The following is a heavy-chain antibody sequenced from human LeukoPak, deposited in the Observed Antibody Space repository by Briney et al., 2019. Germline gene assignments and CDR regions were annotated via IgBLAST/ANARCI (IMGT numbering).Heavy chain of an antibody. Sequence: QPGGSLRLSCAASGFTFSSYGMHWVRQAPGKGLEWVAVISYDGSNKYYADSVKGRFTISRDNSKNTLYLQMNSLRAEDTAVYYCAKAFRYYYDSSGYLLHPLDYWGQGTLVTVSS. J-gene: IGHJ4*02. CDR2: ISYDGSNK. V-gene: IGHV3-30*18. CDR3: AKAFRYYYDSSGYLLHPLDY. CDR1: GFTFSSYG. D-gene: IGHD3-22*01.